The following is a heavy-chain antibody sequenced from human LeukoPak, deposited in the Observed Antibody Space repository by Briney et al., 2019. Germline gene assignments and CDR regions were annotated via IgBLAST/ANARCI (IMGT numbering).Heavy chain of an antibody. Sequence: SETLSLTCTVSGGSISSSSYYWGWIRQPPGKGLEWIGSIYYSGSTYYNPSLKSRVTISVDTSKNQFSLKLSSVTAADTAVYYCARHSYYGSGSYFDYWGQGTLVTVSS. D-gene: IGHD3-10*01. V-gene: IGHV4-39*01. CDR1: GGSISSSSYY. J-gene: IGHJ4*02. CDR2: IYYSGST. CDR3: ARHSYYGSGSYFDY.